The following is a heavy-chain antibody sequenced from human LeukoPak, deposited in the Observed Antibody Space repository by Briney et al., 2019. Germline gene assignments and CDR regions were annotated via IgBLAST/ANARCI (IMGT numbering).Heavy chain of an antibody. D-gene: IGHD2-21*02. J-gene: IGHJ2*01. Sequence: RASVKVSCKASGGTFSSYAISWVRQAPGQGLEWMGRIIPILGIANYAQKFQGRVTITADKSTSTAYMELSSLRSEDTAVYYCARVQVVVTGGYFDLWGRGTLVTVSS. CDR2: IIPILGIA. V-gene: IGHV1-69*04. CDR1: GGTFSSYA. CDR3: ARVQVVVTGGYFDL.